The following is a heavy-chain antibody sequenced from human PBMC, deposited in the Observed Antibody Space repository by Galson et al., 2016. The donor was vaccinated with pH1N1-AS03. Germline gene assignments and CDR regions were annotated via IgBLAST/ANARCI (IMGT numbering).Heavy chain of an antibody. V-gene: IGHV1-2*02. CDR2: NNPKTGAT. J-gene: IGHJ6*02. CDR3: AKDRSSLTSGGSSHGMDV. D-gene: IGHD2-15*01. Sequence: SVKVSCKASGYCFTDYFIHWVRQAPGQGPEWMGWNNPKTGATNYGQKFQGRVTMTRDTDICTAYMEVSRLKSSDTPIYYCAKDRSSLTSGGSSHGMDVWGQGTTVTVS. CDR1: GYCFTDYF.